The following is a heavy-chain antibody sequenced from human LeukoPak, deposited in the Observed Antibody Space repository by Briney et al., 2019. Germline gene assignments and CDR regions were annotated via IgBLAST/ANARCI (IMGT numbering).Heavy chain of an antibody. CDR2: ISGSGGST. CDR1: GFPFSSYW. V-gene: IGHV3-23*01. J-gene: IGHJ5*02. CDR3: AKDPEISSPWFDP. Sequence: GGSLRLSCVASGFPFSSYWMTWVRQAPGKGLEWVSAISGSGGSTYYADSVKGRFTISRDNSKNTLYLQMNSLRAEDTAVYYCAKDPEISSPWFDPWGQGTLVTVSS. D-gene: IGHD6-6*01.